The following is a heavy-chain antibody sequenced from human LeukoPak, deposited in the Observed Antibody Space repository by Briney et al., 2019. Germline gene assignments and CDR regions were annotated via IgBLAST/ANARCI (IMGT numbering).Heavy chain of an antibody. CDR2: IYYSGST. V-gene: IGHV4-59*08. D-gene: IGHD5-24*01. J-gene: IGHJ1*01. CDR1: GGSISSYY. CDR3: ASEICSNCPIEYFQH. Sequence: SETLSLPSTVAGGSISSYYWSWIRPPPGKGLEWIGYIYYSGSTNYNPSLKSRVTISVDTSKNQFSLKLSSVTAADTAVYYCASEICSNCPIEYFQHWGQGTLVTVSS.